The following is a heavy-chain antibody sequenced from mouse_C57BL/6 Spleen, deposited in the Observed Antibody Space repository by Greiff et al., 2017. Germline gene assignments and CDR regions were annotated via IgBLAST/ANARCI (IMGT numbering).Heavy chain of an antibody. CDR1: GYTFTSYT. J-gene: IGHJ2*01. D-gene: IGHD1-1*01. Sequence: VQLQESGAELARPGASVKMSCKASGYTFTSYTMHWVKQRPGQGLEWIGYINPSSGYTKYNQKFKDKATLTADKSSSTDYMQLSSLTSEDSAVYDCARPITTVERGYFDYWGQGTTLTVSS. CDR3: ARPITTVERGYFDY. CDR2: INPSSGYT. V-gene: IGHV1-4*01.